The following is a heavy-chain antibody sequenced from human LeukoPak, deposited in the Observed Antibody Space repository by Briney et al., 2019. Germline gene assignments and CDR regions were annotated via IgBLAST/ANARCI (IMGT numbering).Heavy chain of an antibody. J-gene: IGHJ4*02. CDR1: VFTFDDYA. CDR3: AKARWEPNFDY. Sequence: GGSLRLSCAASVFTFDDYAMHWVRQGPGKSLEWVSLINENGDIAYYGDSVRGRFTVSRDNAKNSLYLQMNSLTTEDTALYYCAKARWEPNFDYWGQGTLVTVSS. V-gene: IGHV3-43*02. D-gene: IGHD1-26*01. CDR2: INENGDIA.